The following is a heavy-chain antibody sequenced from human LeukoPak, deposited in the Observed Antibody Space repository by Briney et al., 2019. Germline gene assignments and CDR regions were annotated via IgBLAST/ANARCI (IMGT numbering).Heavy chain of an antibody. CDR2: IYSGGST. Sequence: GGSLRLSWAASGFTVSSNYMSGGRQAPGKGLEWGSVIYSGGSTYYADSGKGRFTISRDNSKNTVYMQMARLSAEDTAVYPCAHSRGPGSGHLWGQGTLVTVSS. J-gene: IGHJ5*02. CDR1: GFTVSSNY. V-gene: IGHV3-53*01. CDR3: AHSRGPGSGHL. D-gene: IGHD3-10*01.